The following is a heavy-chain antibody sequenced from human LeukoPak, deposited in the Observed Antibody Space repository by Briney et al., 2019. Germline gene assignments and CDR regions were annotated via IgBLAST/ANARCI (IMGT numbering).Heavy chain of an antibody. Sequence: GGPLRLSCAASGFTFSSYGMHWVRQAPGKGLEWVAVIWYDGSNKYYADSVKGRFTISRDNSKNTLYLQMNSLRAEDTAVYYCARGGSYVAVGSPPFDYWGQGTLVTVSS. CDR2: IWYDGSNK. CDR3: ARGGSYVAVGSPPFDY. V-gene: IGHV3-33*01. CDR1: GFTFSSYG. D-gene: IGHD6-19*01. J-gene: IGHJ4*02.